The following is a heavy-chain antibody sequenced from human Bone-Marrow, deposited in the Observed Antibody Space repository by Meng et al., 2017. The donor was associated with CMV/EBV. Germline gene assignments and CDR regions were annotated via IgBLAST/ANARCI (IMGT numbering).Heavy chain of an antibody. CDR3: ARDAVVPAATKTNWFDP. D-gene: IGHD2-2*01. Sequence: ASVKASCKASGYTFTGYYMPWVRQAPGQGLEWMGWINPNSGGTNYAQKFQGRVTMTRDTSISTAYMELSRLRSDDTAVYYCARDAVVPAATKTNWFDPWGQGTLVTVSS. J-gene: IGHJ5*02. CDR2: INPNSGGT. V-gene: IGHV1-2*02. CDR1: GYTFTGYY.